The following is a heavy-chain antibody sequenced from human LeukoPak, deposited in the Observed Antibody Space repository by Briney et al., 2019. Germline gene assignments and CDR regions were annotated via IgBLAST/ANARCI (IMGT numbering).Heavy chain of an antibody. Sequence: PSHTLSLTCTVSPASINTYSSSSVPQPARRGLEWVGRISPIGGVHYKPSLKSRESLSLSAPTNPFSPQLTTLTAPQTPVFFSASGSYDFFWGTYRPFEYWGQGIVVLVSS. D-gene: IGHD3-16*02. CDR3: ASGSYDFFWGTYRPFEY. CDR1: PASINTYS. V-gene: IGHV4-4*07. J-gene: IGHJ4*02. CDR2: ISPIGGV.